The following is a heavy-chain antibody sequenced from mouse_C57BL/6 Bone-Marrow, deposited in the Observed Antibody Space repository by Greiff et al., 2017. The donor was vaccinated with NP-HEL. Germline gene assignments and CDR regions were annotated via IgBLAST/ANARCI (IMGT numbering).Heavy chain of an antibody. CDR3: ARSTVVAWDWYFDV. V-gene: IGHV14-2*01. J-gene: IGHJ1*03. Sequence: EVKLMESGAELVKPGASVKLSCTASGFNIKDYYMHWVKQRTEQGLEWIGRIDPEDGETKYAPKFQGKATITADKSSNTAYLQVSSLTSEDTAVYYCARSTVVAWDWYFDVWGTGTTVTVSS. CDR2: IDPEDGET. D-gene: IGHD1-1*01. CDR1: GFNIKDYY.